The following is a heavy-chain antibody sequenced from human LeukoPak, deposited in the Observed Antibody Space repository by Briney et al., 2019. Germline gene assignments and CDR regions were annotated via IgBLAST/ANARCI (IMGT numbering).Heavy chain of an antibody. V-gene: IGHV4-39*07. CDR1: GGSISSSSYY. D-gene: IGHD5-18*01. J-gene: IGHJ4*02. CDR3: ARKNSYGYNYFDY. Sequence: PSETLSLTCTVSGGSISSSSYYWGWIRQPPGKGLEWIGSIYYSGSTYYNPSLKSRVTISVDTSKNQFSLKLSSATAADTAVYYCARKNSYGYNYFDYWGQGTLVTVSS. CDR2: IYYSGST.